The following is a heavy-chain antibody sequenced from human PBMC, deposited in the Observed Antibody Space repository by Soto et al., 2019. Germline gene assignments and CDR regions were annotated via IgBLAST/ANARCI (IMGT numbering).Heavy chain of an antibody. D-gene: IGHD3-3*01. V-gene: IGHV1-69*13. CDR2: IIPIFGTA. Sequence: SVKVSCKASGGTFSSYAISWVRQAPGQGLEWMGGIIPIFGTANYAQKFQGRVTITADESTSTAYMELSSLRSEDTAVYYCARLGDERTRRIFGVVEGGEFFYGLDVWGQGTTVTVSS. J-gene: IGHJ6*02. CDR1: GGTFSSYA. CDR3: ARLGDERTRRIFGVVEGGEFFYGLDV.